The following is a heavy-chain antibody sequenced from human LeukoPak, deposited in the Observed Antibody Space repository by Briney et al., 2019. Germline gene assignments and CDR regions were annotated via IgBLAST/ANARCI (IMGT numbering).Heavy chain of an antibody. D-gene: IGHD5-24*01. CDR1: GFTFSGSA. CDR3: ARAPRGGWLQLTIDY. V-gene: IGHV3-73*01. J-gene: IGHJ4*01. Sequence: GGSLRLSCAASGFTFSGSAMHWVRQASGKGLEWVGRIRSKANSYATAYAASVKGRFTISRDDSKNTAYLQMNSLRAEDTAVYYCARAPRGGWLQLTIDYWGQEPWSPSPQ. CDR2: IRSKANSYAT.